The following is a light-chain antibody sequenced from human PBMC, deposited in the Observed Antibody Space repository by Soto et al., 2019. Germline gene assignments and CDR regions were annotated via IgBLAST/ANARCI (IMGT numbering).Light chain of an antibody. V-gene: IGLV7-46*01. CDR2: DST. J-gene: IGLJ3*02. Sequence: QAVVTQEPSLTVSPGGTVTLTCASSTGPVTTSHYTYWIQKKTGQAPRTLIYDSTQRHPWTPARFSASLLGGKAALTLSGAQPDDEADYYCLLSHKGPGVFGGGTKVTVL. CDR1: TGPVTTSHY. CDR3: LLSHKGPGV.